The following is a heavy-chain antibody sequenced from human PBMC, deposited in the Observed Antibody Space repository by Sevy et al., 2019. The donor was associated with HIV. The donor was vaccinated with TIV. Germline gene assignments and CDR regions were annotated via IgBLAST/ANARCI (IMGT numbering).Heavy chain of an antibody. CDR3: VRNGGAYDSGFDP. J-gene: IGHJ5*02. D-gene: IGHD3-22*01. CDR2: IRSSGSDI. CDR1: GFTFSNYD. V-gene: IGHV3-48*03. Sequence: EGSLRLSCVASGFTFSNYDMNWVRQAPGKGLEWVSKIRSSGSDIYYADSVKGRFTISRDNAKDSLNLQMNSLRAEDTAVYYCVRNGGAYDSGFDPWGQGTLVTVSS.